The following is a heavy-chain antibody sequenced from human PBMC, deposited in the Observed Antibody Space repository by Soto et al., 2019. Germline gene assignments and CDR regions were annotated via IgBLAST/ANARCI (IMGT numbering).Heavy chain of an antibody. CDR1: GFTFTSSA. V-gene: IGHV1-58*01. J-gene: IGHJ6*02. D-gene: IGHD3-3*01. CDR3: AAAYDFWSGIQRGYYYYGMDV. Sequence: GASVKVSCKASGFTFTSSAVQWVRQALGQRLEWIGWIVVGSGNTNYAQKFQERVTITRDMSTSTAYMELSSLRSEDTAVYYCAAAYDFWSGIQRGYYYYGMDVWGQGTTVTVSS. CDR2: IVVGSGNT.